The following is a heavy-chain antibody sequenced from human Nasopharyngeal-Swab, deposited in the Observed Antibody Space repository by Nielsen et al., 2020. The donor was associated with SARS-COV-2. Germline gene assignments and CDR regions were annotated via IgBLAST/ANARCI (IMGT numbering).Heavy chain of an antibody. Sequence: WVRKAPGQGLEWMGWISAYNGNTNYAQKLQGRVTMTTDTSTSTAYMELRSLRSDDTAVYYCARGSLWFGDLVGYYGMDVWGQGTTVTVSS. CDR2: ISAYNGNT. V-gene: IGHV1-18*01. J-gene: IGHJ6*02. CDR3: ARGSLWFGDLVGYYGMDV. D-gene: IGHD3-10*01.